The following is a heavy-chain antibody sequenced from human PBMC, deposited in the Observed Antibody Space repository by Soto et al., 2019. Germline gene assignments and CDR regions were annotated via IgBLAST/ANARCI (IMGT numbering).Heavy chain of an antibody. J-gene: IGHJ4*02. CDR3: ESGPLPEDFDY. CDR1: GGIFTSYS. V-gene: IGHV1-69*06. Sequence: QVQLVQSGAEVKKPGSSVKVSCKASGGIFTSYSISWVRQAPGQGLEWMGGIIPIFGSANYAQKFQGRVTITADTSTTTAYMELRSLRSEDTAVYYCESGPLPEDFDYWGQGTLVTVSS. CDR2: IIPIFGSA.